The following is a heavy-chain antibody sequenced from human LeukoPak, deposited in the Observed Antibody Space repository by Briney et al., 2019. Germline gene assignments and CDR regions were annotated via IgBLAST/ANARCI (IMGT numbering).Heavy chain of an antibody. CDR2: ISGSGGST. Sequence: GGSLRLSCAASGFTFSSYAMSWVRQAPGKGLEWVSAISGSGGSTYYADSVKGRFTISRDNSKNTLYLQMNSLRAEDTAVYYRANNMITFGLWDYWGQGTLVTVSS. V-gene: IGHV3-23*01. CDR3: ANNMITFGLWDY. D-gene: IGHD3-16*01. CDR1: GFTFSSYA. J-gene: IGHJ4*02.